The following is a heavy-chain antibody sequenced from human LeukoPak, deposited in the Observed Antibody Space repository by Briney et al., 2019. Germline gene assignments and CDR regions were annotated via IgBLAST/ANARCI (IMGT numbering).Heavy chain of an antibody. D-gene: IGHD6-25*01. J-gene: IGHJ4*02. Sequence: PGRSLRLSCAASGFTFSSYSMNWVRQAPGKGLEWVSSISSSSSYIYYADSVKGRFTISRDNAKNSLYLQMNSLRAEDTAVYYCAREESGGRLPRELDYWGQGTLVTVSS. CDR3: AREESGGRLPRELDY. CDR1: GFTFSSYS. V-gene: IGHV3-21*01. CDR2: ISSSSSYI.